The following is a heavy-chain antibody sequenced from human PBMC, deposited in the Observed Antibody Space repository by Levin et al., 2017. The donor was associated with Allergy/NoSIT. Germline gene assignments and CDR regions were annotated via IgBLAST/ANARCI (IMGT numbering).Heavy chain of an antibody. CDR1: GYTFTGYY. D-gene: IGHD5-24*01. CDR2: INPNSGGT. CDR3: ARDRARRPYYYYMDV. J-gene: IGHJ6*03. V-gene: IGHV1-2*02. Sequence: ASVKVSCKASGYTFTGYYMHWVRQAPGQGLEWMGWINPNSGGTNYAQKFQGRVTMTRDTSISTAYMELSRLRSDDTAVYYCARDRARRPYYYYMDVWGKGTTVTVSS.